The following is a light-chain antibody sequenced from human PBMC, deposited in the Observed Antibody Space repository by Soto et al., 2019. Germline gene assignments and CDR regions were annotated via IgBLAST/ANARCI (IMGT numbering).Light chain of an antibody. J-gene: IGKJ2*01. CDR2: GAS. CDR3: QQYSSSPLYT. Sequence: EIVLTQSPGTLSLSPGERATLSCRASQSVSSNYLAWYQLKPGQAPRLLVYGASTRASGIPDRFSGSGSGTDFTLTISRLEPEDFAVDYCQQYSSSPLYTFGQGTKLEIK. CDR1: QSVSSNY. V-gene: IGKV3-20*01.